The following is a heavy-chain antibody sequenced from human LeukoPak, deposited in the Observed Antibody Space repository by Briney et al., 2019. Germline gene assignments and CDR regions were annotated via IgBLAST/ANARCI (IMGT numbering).Heavy chain of an antibody. CDR1: GGSFSGYY. J-gene: IGHJ5*02. CDR2: INHSGST. D-gene: IGHD2-2*01. Sequence: SETLSLTCAVYGGSFSGYYWSWIRQPPGKGLEWIGEINHSGSTNYNPSLKSRVTISVDTSKNQFSLKLSSVTAADTAVYYCAREEGYCSSTSCYANWFDPWGQGTLVTVSS. CDR3: AREEGYCSSTSCYANWFDP. V-gene: IGHV4-34*01.